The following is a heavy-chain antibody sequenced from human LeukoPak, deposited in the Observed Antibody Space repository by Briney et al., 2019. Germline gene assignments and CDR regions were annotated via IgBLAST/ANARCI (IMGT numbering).Heavy chain of an antibody. CDR3: ARGHSYGNYYYYGMDV. D-gene: IGHD5-18*01. CDR2: INPNSGGT. J-gene: IGHJ6*02. V-gene: IGHV1-2*02. Sequence: ASVKVSCKASGYTFTGYYMHWVRQAPGQGLEWMGWINPNSGGTNYAQKFQGRVTMTRDTSISTAYMELSRLRSDDTAVYYCARGHSYGNYYYYGMDVWGQGTTVTASS. CDR1: GYTFTGYY.